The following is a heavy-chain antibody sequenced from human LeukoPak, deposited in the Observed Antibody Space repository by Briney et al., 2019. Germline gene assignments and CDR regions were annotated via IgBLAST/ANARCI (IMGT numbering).Heavy chain of an antibody. V-gene: IGHV3-21*01. D-gene: IGHD3-22*01. CDR1: GFTFSSYS. CDR2: ISSSSSYI. Sequence: GGSLRLSCAAPGFTFSSYSMNWVRRAPGKGLEWVSSISSSSSYIYYADSVKGRFTISRDNARNSLYLQMNSLRAEDTAVYYCARDTYYYDSSGYPVDYWGQGTLVTVSS. J-gene: IGHJ4*02. CDR3: ARDTYYYDSSGYPVDY.